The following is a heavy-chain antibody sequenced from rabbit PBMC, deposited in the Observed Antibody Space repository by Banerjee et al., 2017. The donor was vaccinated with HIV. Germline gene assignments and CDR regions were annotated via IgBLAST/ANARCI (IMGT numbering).Heavy chain of an antibody. CDR1: GFSFSSSYY. D-gene: IGHD4-1*01. Sequence: QSLEESGGDLVKPGGTLTLTCTASGFSFSSSYYMSWVRQAPGKGLEWIASIYTSSGSTYYASWAKGRFTISKTSSTTVTLQMTSLTAADTATYFCARDIVNSNSLFNLWGQGTLVTVS. CDR2: IYTSSGST. J-gene: IGHJ4*01. V-gene: IGHV1S40*01. CDR3: ARDIVNSNSLFNL.